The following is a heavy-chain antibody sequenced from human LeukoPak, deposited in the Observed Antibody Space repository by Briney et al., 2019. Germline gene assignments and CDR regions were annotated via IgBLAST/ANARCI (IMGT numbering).Heavy chain of an antibody. J-gene: IGHJ3*02. V-gene: IGHV3-30*02. CDR2: VRSDGGIK. D-gene: IGHD2-15*01. Sequence: GGSLRLSCAASGFTFSSYGMPWVRQAPGKGLEWVAFVRSDGGIKYYADSVKGRFTISRDNSKNTLSLQMISLRAEDTAVYYCARARIRGAFDIWGQGTMVTVSS. CDR1: GFTFSSYG. CDR3: ARARIRGAFDI.